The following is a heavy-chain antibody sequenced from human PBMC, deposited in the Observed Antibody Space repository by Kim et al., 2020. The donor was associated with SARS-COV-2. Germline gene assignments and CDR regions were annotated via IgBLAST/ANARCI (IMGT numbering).Heavy chain of an antibody. V-gene: IGHV5-51*04. D-gene: IGHD2-15*01. CDR2: IYPGDLDT. CDR3: ARAPTVVSHPYNFDY. Sequence: GESLKISCETSGYSFSNYWIGWVRQMPGKGLEWMGIIYPGDLDTRYSPSFQGQVSISVDKPIRTAYLHWSSLKASDTAMFYCARAPTVVSHPYNFDYWGQ. J-gene: IGHJ4*02. CDR1: GYSFSNYW.